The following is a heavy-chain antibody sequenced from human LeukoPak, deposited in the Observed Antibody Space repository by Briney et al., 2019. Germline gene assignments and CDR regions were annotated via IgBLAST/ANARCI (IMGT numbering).Heavy chain of an antibody. CDR2: IYYSGST. CDR1: GGSISSSSYY. J-gene: IGHJ4*02. CDR3: ALSGYDSGY. Sequence: SETLSLTCTVSGGSISSSSYYWGWLRQPPGKGLEWIGSIYYSGSTYYNPSLKSRVTISVDTSKNQFSLKLSSVTAADTAVYYCALSGYDSGYWGQGTLVTVSS. D-gene: IGHD5-12*01. V-gene: IGHV4-39*01.